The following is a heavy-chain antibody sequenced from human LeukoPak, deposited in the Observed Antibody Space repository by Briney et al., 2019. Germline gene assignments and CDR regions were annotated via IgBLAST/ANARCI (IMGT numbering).Heavy chain of an antibody. J-gene: IGHJ5*02. D-gene: IGHD3-10*01. CDR1: GGSISSYH. V-gene: IGHV4-59*08. CDR3: ARHQYRFASGSYYEANWFDP. CDR2: IYYSGST. Sequence: PSETLSLTCTVSGGSISSYHWSWIRQPPGKGLEWIGYIYYSGSTNYNPSLKSRVTISVDTSKNQFSLKLSSVTAADTAVYYCARHQYRFASGSYYEANWFDPWGQGTLVTVST.